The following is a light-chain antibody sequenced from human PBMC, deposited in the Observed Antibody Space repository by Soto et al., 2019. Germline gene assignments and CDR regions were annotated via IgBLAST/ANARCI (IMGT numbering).Light chain of an antibody. CDR3: QQYESSPYT. V-gene: IGKV3-20*01. J-gene: IGKJ2*01. CDR1: QSVRSSY. Sequence: EIVLTQSPGTLSLSPGERATLSCRASQSVRSSYLAWYHQKPGQPPRLLIFGASNRATGIPDRFSGSESGTDFTLTISRLEPEYFAVYYCQQYESSPYTFGQGTRLEIK. CDR2: GAS.